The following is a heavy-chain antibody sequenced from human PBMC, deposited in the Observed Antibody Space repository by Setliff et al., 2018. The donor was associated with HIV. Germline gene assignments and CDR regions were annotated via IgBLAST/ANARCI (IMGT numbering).Heavy chain of an antibody. Sequence: GGSLRLSCAASGFTFSSYAMSWVRQAPGKGLEWVSAISGSGGRTYYADSVKGRFTISRDNSKNTLYLQMNSLRAADTAVYYCVKDRTYMAFDIWGQGTMVTVSS. D-gene: IGHD1-20*01. J-gene: IGHJ3*02. CDR3: VKDRTYMAFDI. CDR2: ISGSGGRT. CDR1: GFTFSSYA. V-gene: IGHV3-23*01.